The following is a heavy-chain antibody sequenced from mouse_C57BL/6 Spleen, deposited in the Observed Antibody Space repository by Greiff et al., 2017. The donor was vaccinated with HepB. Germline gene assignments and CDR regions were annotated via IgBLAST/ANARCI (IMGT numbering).Heavy chain of an antibody. CDR2: ISDGGSYT. J-gene: IGHJ3*01. D-gene: IGHD2-4*01. CDR1: GFTFSSYA. V-gene: IGHV5-4*01. Sequence: EVQLVESGGGLVKPGGSLKLSCAASGFTFSSYAMSWVRQTPEKRLEWVATISDGGSYTYYPDNVKGRFTISRDNAKNNLYLQMSHLKSEDTAMYYCARADDYGWFAYWGQGTLVTVSA. CDR3: ARADDYGWFAY.